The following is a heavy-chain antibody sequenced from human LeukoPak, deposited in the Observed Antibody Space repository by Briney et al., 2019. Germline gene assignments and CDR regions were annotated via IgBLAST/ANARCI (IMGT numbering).Heavy chain of an antibody. J-gene: IGHJ3*02. D-gene: IGHD3-22*01. Sequence: GASVEVSCKASGYTFIGYYVHWVRQAPGQGLEWMGWINSKSGGTNYAQKFQGRVAMTRDTSISTAYMELSRLRSGDTAVYYCARGGDYYDSSGYYDDAFDIWGQGTMVTVSS. CDR3: ARGGDYYDSSGYYDDAFDI. CDR2: INSKSGGT. V-gene: IGHV1-2*02. CDR1: GYTFIGYY.